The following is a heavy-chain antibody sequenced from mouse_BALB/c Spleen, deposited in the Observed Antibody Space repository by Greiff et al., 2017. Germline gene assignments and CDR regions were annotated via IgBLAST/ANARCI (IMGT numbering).Heavy chain of an antibody. CDR2: ISYDGSN. J-gene: IGHJ3*01. CDR1: GYSITSGYY. CDR3: ARGNYKAWFAY. V-gene: IGHV3-6*02. D-gene: IGHD2-1*01. Sequence: ESGPGLVKPSQSLSLTCSVTGYSITSGYYWNWIRQFPGNKLEWMGYISYDGSNNYNPSLKNRISITRDTSKNQFFLKLNSVTTEDTATYYCARGNYKAWFAYWGQGTLVTVSA.